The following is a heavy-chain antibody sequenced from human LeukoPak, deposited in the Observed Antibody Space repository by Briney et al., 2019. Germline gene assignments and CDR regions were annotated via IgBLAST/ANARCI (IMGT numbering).Heavy chain of an antibody. J-gene: IGHJ4*02. CDR2: ISVSGVTT. CDR1: GFTFSSYA. CDR3: AKVEQLFPYFDY. Sequence: GGSLRLSCAASGFTFSSYAMSWVRQAPGKGLEWVSAISVSGVTTHYPASLQDPFTISRDYSKNTLYLQMNSLRAEDTAVYYCAKVEQLFPYFDYWGQGTLVTVSS. D-gene: IGHD1/OR15-1a*01. V-gene: IGHV3-23*01.